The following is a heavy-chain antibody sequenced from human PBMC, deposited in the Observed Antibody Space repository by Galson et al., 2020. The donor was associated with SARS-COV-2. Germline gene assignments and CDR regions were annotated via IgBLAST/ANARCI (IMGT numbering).Heavy chain of an antibody. V-gene: IGHV3-74*01. Sequence: TGGSLRLSCAASVFTFSSSWMHWVRQAPGKGLVWVSRINSDGSSTSYADSVKGRFTISRDNAKNTLYLQMNSLRAEDTAVYYCARVGTRSGWKYYFDYWGQGTLVTVSS. D-gene: IGHD6-19*01. CDR2: INSDGSST. J-gene: IGHJ4*02. CDR3: ARVGTRSGWKYYFDY. CDR1: VFTFSSSW.